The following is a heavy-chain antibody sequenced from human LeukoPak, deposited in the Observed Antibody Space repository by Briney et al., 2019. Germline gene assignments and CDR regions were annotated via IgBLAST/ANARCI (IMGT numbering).Heavy chain of an antibody. Sequence: GGSLRLSCAASGFTFSSNYMNWVRQAPGKGLEWVSVIYSGGSTYYADSVKGRFTISRDGSKNTLYLQMNTLRAEDTAVYYCARESSGYYFDYWGQGTLVTVSS. J-gene: IGHJ4*02. CDR2: IYSGGST. D-gene: IGHD6-25*01. CDR1: GFTFSSNY. CDR3: ARESSGYYFDY. V-gene: IGHV3-53*01.